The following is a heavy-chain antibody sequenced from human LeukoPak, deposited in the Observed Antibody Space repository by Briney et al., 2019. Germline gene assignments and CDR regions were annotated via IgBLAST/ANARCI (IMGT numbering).Heavy chain of an antibody. Sequence: ASVKLSCKASGYNFSSYYIQWVRQDPGQGLEWMGLLNPSRGTTAYAPKFRGRVTMTRDTSSNTVYMELRGLRSDDTAIYYCARDATRGIGGSYDLDFWGQGSLVTVSS. J-gene: IGHJ4*02. D-gene: IGHD3-16*01. V-gene: IGHV1-46*01. CDR2: LNPSRGTT. CDR1: GYNFSSYY. CDR3: ARDATRGIGGSYDLDF.